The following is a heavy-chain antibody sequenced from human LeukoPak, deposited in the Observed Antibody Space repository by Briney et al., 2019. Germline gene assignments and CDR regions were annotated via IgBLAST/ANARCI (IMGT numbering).Heavy chain of an antibody. CDR1: GFTFSSYA. CDR2: ISGSGGST. J-gene: IGHJ4*02. D-gene: IGHD3-22*01. Sequence: GGSLRLSCAASGFTFSSYAMSWVRQAPGKGQEWVSAISGSGGSTYYADSVKGRFTISRDNSKNTLYLQMNSLRAEDTAVYYYAKDKRGYYDYRGQGTLVTVSS. CDR3: AKDKRGYYDY. V-gene: IGHV3-23*01.